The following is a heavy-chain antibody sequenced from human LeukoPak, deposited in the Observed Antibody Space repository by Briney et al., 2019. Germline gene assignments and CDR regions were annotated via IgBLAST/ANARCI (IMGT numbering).Heavy chain of an antibody. Sequence: PSETLSLTCAVSGGSISSYYLSWVRQPPGKGLEWIWRIYTSGSTKYNPSLKSRVTMSVDRSKNQFSLTLSSVTAADTAVYYCASSYYYDSSGYTDDYWGQGTLVTVSS. J-gene: IGHJ4*02. V-gene: IGHV4-59*10. D-gene: IGHD3-22*01. CDR3: ASSYYYDSSGYTDDY. CDR2: IYTSGST. CDR1: GGSISSYY.